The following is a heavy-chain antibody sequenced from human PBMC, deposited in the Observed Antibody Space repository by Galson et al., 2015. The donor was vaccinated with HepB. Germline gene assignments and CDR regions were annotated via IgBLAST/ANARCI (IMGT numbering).Heavy chain of an antibody. CDR3: AKGHISSSSIGHPTEDAFDI. CDR2: ISGSGGST. Sequence: SLRLSCAASGITFINFAMKWVRQAPGKGLEWVSGISGSGGSTYYADSVKGRFTISRDNSKNTFYLQMNSLRAEDTALYYCAKGHISSSSIGHPTEDAFDIWGQGAMVTVSS. J-gene: IGHJ3*02. V-gene: IGHV3-23*01. D-gene: IGHD6-6*01. CDR1: GITFINFA.